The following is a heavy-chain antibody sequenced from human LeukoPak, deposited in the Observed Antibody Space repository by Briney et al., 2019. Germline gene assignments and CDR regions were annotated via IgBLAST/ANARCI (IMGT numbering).Heavy chain of an antibody. V-gene: IGHV7-4-1*02. J-gene: IGHJ4*02. CDR3: ARVGGFSGYDWTNDF. Sequence: ASVKVSCKASGYTFSGYAMNWVRQAPGQGLEWMGWINTNTGIPTYAQGFTGRFVFSLDTSVSTAYVQISRLKAEDTAVYYCARVGGFSGYDWTNDFWGQGTLVTVSS. CDR1: GYTFSGYA. CDR2: INTNTGIP. D-gene: IGHD5-12*01.